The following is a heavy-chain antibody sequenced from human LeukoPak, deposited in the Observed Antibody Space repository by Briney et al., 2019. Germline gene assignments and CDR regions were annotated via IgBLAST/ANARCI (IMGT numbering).Heavy chain of an antibody. Sequence: SETLSLTCTVSGGSISSYYWSWIRQPAGKGLEWIGRIYTSGSTNYNPSLKSRVTMSVDTSKNQFSLKLNSVTAADTAVYYCARVIAAAGYSDYWGQGTLVTVSS. V-gene: IGHV4-4*07. CDR1: GGSISSYY. CDR3: ARVIAAAGYSDY. D-gene: IGHD6-13*01. J-gene: IGHJ4*02. CDR2: IYTSGST.